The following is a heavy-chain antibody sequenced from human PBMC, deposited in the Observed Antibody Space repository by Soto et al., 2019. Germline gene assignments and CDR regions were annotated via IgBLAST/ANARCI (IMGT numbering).Heavy chain of an antibody. CDR1: GFTFSNYW. D-gene: IGHD3-16*01. CDR3: VRDAHRGGDYDY. Sequence: GGSLRLSCSASGFTFSNYWMNWVRQAPGKGLEWVTNIKPEGGEEYYVDSVKGRFTISRDNAKNSLYLQMNNLRDDDTALYYCVRDAHRGGDYDYWGQGALVTVSS. CDR2: IKPEGGEE. J-gene: IGHJ4*02. V-gene: IGHV3-7*01.